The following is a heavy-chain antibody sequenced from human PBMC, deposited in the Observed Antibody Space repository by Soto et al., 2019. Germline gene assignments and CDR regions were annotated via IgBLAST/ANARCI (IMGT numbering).Heavy chain of an antibody. CDR3: VTYNRFGWSSPDFAY. V-gene: IGHV3-23*01. D-gene: IGHD6-19*01. Sequence: GGSLRLSCAASGFTFSSYAMSWVRQAPGKGLEWVSAISGSGGSTYYADSVKGRFTISRDNSKNTLYLQMNSMRAEDTALFFCVTYNRFGWSSPDFAYWGRGSWFTASS. CDR1: GFTFSSYA. CDR2: ISGSGGST. J-gene: IGHJ4*02.